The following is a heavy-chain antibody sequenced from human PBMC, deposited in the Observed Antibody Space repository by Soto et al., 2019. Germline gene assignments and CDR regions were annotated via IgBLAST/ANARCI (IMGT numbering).Heavy chain of an antibody. V-gene: IGHV4-61*01. D-gene: IGHD2-2*01. CDR2: IYSGGST. CDR3: ARFVRSCSATTCSTRADV. CDR1: GGFVNSDTHS. J-gene: IGHJ6*02. Sequence: QVQLQESGPGLVKPSETLSITCTVSGGFVNSDTHSWSWIRQTPGKRLEWIGFIYSGGSTKNPSLRSRVTMSVDTSKNQFSLKLRSVIVADTAVYHCARFVRSCSATTCSTRADVWGQGITVTVSS.